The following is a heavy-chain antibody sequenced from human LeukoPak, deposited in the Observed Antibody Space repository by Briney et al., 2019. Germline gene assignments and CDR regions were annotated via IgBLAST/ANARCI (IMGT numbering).Heavy chain of an antibody. CDR3: AKAAYDPRQSVDY. D-gene: IGHD5-12*01. J-gene: IGHJ4*02. CDR1: GFTFSGYG. Sequence: GGSLRLSCAASGFTFSGYGMHWVRQAPGKGLEWVAVISYDGSNKYYADSVKGRFTISRDNSKNTLYLQMNSLRAEDTAVYYCAKAAYDPRQSVDYWGQGTLVTVSS. CDR2: ISYDGSNK. V-gene: IGHV3-30*18.